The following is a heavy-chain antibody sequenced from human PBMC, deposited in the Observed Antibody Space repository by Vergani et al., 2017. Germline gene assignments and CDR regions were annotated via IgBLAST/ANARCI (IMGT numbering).Heavy chain of an antibody. D-gene: IGHD3-3*01. CDR3: ARDRVYDFWSGAPFDL. CDR1: GFTFGDYA. CDR2: ISSSGSTI. J-gene: IGHJ2*01. V-gene: IGHV3-11*01. Sequence: VQLVESGGGLVQPGRSLRLSCTASGFTFGDYAMSWFRQAPGKGLEWVSYISSSGSTIYYADSVKGRFTISRDNAKNSLYLQMNSLRAEDTAVYYCARDRVYDFWSGAPFDLWGRGTLVTVSS.